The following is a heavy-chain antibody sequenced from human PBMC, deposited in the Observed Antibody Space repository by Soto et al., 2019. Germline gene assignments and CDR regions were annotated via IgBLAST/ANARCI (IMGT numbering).Heavy chain of an antibody. CDR3: ARERGSGWDTEGYYMDV. Sequence: GGSLRLSCAASGFTFSSYSMNWVRQAPGKGLEWVSSISSSSSYIYYADSVKGRFTISRDNAKNSLYLQMNSLRAEDTAVYYCARERGSGWDTEGYYMDVWGKGTTVTVSS. J-gene: IGHJ6*03. CDR1: GFTFSSYS. CDR2: ISSSSSYI. D-gene: IGHD6-19*01. V-gene: IGHV3-21*01.